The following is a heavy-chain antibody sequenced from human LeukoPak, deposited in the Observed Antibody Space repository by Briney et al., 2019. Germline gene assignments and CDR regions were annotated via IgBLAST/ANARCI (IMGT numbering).Heavy chain of an antibody. CDR1: GLSVRRKY. CDR3: ARDAEGEEQMATTYFDL. CDR2: LQSVGNT. Sequence: GGSLRLSCAASGLSVRRKYMSWVRQAPGKGLEWVSVLQSVGNTFYADSVKGRFSISRDRSKNTVYLQMDSLRAEDTAVYYCARDAEGEEQMATTYFDLWGQGTLVIVSS. J-gene: IGHJ4*02. D-gene: IGHD5-24*01. V-gene: IGHV3-53*01.